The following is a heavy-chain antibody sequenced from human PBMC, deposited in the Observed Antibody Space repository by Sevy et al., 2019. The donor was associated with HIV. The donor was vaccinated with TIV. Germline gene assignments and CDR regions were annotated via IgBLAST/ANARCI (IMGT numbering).Heavy chain of an antibody. D-gene: IGHD4-17*01. CDR2: ISHDGGKK. Sequence: GGSLRLSCVGSGFIFDDYGMHWVRQAPGKGLEWVALISHDGGKKYYADSVKGRFTISRDNFKNTLYLQMNTLRRDDTAADFGTKDPPVYGDFPYGMDVWGQGTTVTVSS. CDR3: TKDPPVYGDFPYGMDV. J-gene: IGHJ6*02. V-gene: IGHV3-30*18. CDR1: GFIFDDYG.